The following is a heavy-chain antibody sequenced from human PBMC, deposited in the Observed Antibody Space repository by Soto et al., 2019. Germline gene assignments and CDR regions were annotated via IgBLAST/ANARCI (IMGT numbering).Heavy chain of an antibody. CDR1: GFTFSSYA. Sequence: GGSLRLSCAASGFTFSSYAMSWVRQAPGKGLEWVSAISGSGGSTYYADSVKGRFTISRDNSKNTLYLQMNSLRAEDTAVYYCAKDEGHYYGSGSYYPGYYYYYMDVWGKGTTVTVSS. CDR3: AKDEGHYYGSGSYYPGYYYYYMDV. CDR2: ISGSGGST. V-gene: IGHV3-23*01. D-gene: IGHD3-10*01. J-gene: IGHJ6*03.